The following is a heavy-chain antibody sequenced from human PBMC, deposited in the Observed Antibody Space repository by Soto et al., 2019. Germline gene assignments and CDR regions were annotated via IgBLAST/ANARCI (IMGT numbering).Heavy chain of an antibody. V-gene: IGHV3-23*01. Sequence: PWGSLRLCCTASGFTFSNYAMSWVRQAPGKGLEWVSAITRTDSTYYADSVKGRFTISRDNSRNTLYLQMNSLGAEDAALYYCAKALVGEVGATDYWGQGTLVTVSS. CDR1: GFTFSNYA. J-gene: IGHJ4*02. D-gene: IGHD1-26*01. CDR3: AKALVGEVGATDY. CDR2: ITRTDST.